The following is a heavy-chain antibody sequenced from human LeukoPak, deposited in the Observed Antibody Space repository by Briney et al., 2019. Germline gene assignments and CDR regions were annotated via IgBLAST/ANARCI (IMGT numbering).Heavy chain of an antibody. CDR1: GGSVSSSNYY. Sequence: SETLSLTCTVSGGSVSSSNYYWGWLRQPPGKGLEWIGSIYYSGSTYYNPSLKSRVTIDTSRNQFSLKLSSVTAADTAVYYCARDGFYSSSWPYYFDYWGQGTLVTVSS. CDR3: ARDGFYSSSWPYYFDY. V-gene: IGHV4-39*07. CDR2: IYYSGST. J-gene: IGHJ4*02. D-gene: IGHD6-13*01.